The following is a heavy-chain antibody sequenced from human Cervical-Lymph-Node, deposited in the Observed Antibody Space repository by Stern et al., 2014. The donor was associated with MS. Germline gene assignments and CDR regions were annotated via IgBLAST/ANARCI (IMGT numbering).Heavy chain of an antibody. CDR3: ARGSRGMDV. Sequence: VQLVQSGGGVVQPGRSLRVSCAGSGFTFSSYPIYWVRQAPGKGLEWVGVITYDGSKTYYGDSVKGRFTLSRDNSKNTVSLQMNSLTTEDTAVYYCARGSRGMDVWGQGTTVTVSS. V-gene: IGHV3-30-3*01. CDR1: GFTFSSYP. J-gene: IGHJ6*02. CDR2: ITYDGSKT.